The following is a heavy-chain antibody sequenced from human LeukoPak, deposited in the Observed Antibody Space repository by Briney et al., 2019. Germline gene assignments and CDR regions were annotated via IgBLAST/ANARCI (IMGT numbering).Heavy chain of an antibody. V-gene: IGHV4-59*01. CDR1: GGSISSYY. CDR3: ARWNGDYDPLPFDY. Sequence: SETLSLTCTVSGGSISSYYWSWIRQPPGKGLEWIGYIYYSGSTNYNPSLKSRVTISVGTSKNQFSLKLSSVTAADTAVYYCARWNGDYDPLPFDYWGQGTLVTVSS. D-gene: IGHD4-17*01. CDR2: IYYSGST. J-gene: IGHJ4*02.